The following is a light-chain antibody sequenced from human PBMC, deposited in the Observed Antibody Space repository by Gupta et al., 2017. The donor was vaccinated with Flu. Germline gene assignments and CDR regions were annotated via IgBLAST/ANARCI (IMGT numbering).Light chain of an antibody. CDR1: QSVSSSY. J-gene: IGKJ2*01. Sequence: GTLCVDQGERATLSCRASQSVSSSYIAWYQAKRGQAPRLLTAAAASRATGIPDRFSGSGFGTEFTLTISRLEPEDFAVYYCQQDGSAPSTSGQRTKLEI. V-gene: IGKV3-20*01. CDR2: AAA. CDR3: QQDGSAPST.